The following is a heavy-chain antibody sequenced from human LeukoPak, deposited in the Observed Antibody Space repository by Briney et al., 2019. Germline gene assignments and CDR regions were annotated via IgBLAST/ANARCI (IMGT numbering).Heavy chain of an antibody. CDR1: GFTFDDYA. CDR3: AKDYLTRYYYDSSGTPYAFDI. Sequence: GGSLRLSCAASGFTFDDYAMHWVRQAPGKGLEWVSGISWNSGSIGYADSVKGRFTISRDNAKNSLYLQMNSLRAEDTALYYCAKDYLTRYYYDSSGTPYAFDIWGQGTMVTVSS. D-gene: IGHD3-22*01. CDR2: ISWNSGSI. V-gene: IGHV3-9*01. J-gene: IGHJ3*02.